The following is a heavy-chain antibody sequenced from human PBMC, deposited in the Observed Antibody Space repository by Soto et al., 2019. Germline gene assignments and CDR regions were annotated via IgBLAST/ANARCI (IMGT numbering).Heavy chain of an antibody. D-gene: IGHD3-22*01. CDR1: GFTFSTYN. J-gene: IGHJ4*02. CDR2: ITTSSSTI. V-gene: IGHV3-21*01. Sequence: GGSLRLSCAASGFTFSTYNMNWVRQAPGKGLEWVSSITTSSSTIYYADSVKGRFTISRDNAKNSLYLQMNSLRAEDTAVYYCARDYYDNSGYYYSSYWGQGTLVTVSS. CDR3: ARDYYDNSGYYYSSY.